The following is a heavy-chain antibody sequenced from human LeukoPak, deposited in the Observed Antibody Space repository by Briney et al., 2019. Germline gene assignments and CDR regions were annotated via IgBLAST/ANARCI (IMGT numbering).Heavy chain of an antibody. CDR1: GGSFSGYY. CDR3: AKRRDYVGRSGYNWFDP. V-gene: IGHV4-34*01. CDR2: INHSGST. D-gene: IGHD4-23*01. Sequence: SETLSLTCAVYGGSFSGYYWSWIRQPPGKGLEWTGEINHSGSTNYNPSLKSRVTISVDTSKNQFSLKLSSVTAADTAVYYCAKRRDYVGRSGYNWFDPWGQGTLVTVSS. J-gene: IGHJ5*02.